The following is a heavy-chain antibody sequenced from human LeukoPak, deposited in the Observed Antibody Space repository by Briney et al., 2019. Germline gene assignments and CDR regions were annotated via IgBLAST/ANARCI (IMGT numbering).Heavy chain of an antibody. Sequence: SETLSLTCAVSGASISGSGYYLGWIRQPPGKGLEWIGSIYYSGSTYYNPSPKSRVTISVDTSKNQFSLKLSSVTAADTAVYYCARRRVTFYCSSTSCYWGSARKYNWFDPWGQGTLVTVSS. V-gene: IGHV4-39*07. J-gene: IGHJ5*02. CDR3: ARRRVTFYCSSTSCYWGSARKYNWFDP. CDR1: GASISGSGYY. CDR2: IYYSGST. D-gene: IGHD2-2*01.